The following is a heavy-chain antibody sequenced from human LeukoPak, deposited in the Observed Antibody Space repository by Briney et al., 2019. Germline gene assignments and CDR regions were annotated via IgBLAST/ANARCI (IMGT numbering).Heavy chain of an antibody. Sequence: GGSLRLSCAASGFTFSNAWMSWVRQAPGKGLEWVGRIKSKTDGGTTDYAAPVKGRFTISRDDSKNTLYLQMNSLKTEDTAVYYCTGEEQWLRYFDLWGRGTLVTVSS. CDR3: TGEEQWLRYFDL. D-gene: IGHD6-19*01. J-gene: IGHJ2*01. V-gene: IGHV3-15*01. CDR2: IKSKTDGGTT. CDR1: GFTFSNAW.